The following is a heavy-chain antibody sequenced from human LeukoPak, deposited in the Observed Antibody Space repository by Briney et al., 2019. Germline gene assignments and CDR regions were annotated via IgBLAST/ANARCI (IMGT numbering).Heavy chain of an antibody. D-gene: IGHD5-18*01. CDR2: MNPNSGNT. V-gene: IGHV1-8*01. CDR1: GYTFTSYD. CDR3: ARDIYGDLRNWFDP. J-gene: IGHJ5*02. Sequence: GASVKVSCKASGYTFTSYDINWVRQATGQGLEWMGWMNPNSGNTGYAQKFQGRVTMTRNTSISTAYMELSSLRSEDTALYYCARDIYGDLRNWFDPWGQGTLVTVSS.